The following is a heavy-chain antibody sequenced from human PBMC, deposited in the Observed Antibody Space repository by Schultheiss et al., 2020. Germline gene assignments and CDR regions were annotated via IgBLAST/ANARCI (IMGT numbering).Heavy chain of an antibody. CDR1: GFTFSSYS. D-gene: IGHD4-23*01. CDR2: ISSSSSTI. J-gene: IGHJ4*02. CDR3: ARDRDLLTTVEGY. V-gene: IGHV3-48*04. Sequence: GGSLRLSCAASGFTFSSYSMNWVRQAPGKGLEWVSYISSSSSTIYYADSVKGRFTISRDNAKNSLYLQMNSLRAEDTAVYYCARDRDLLTTVEGYWGQGTLVTVSS.